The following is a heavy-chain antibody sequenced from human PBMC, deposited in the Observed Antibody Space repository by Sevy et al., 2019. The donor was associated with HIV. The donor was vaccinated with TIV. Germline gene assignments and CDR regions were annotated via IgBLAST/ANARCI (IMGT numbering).Heavy chain of an antibody. D-gene: IGHD2-2*01. CDR3: ARDHVVVEPLANYGMDV. CDR2: ISSRGTTI. CDR1: GFIFSDFY. V-gene: IGHV3-11*01. J-gene: IGHJ6*02. Sequence: GGSLRLSCAASGFIFSDFYMSWVRQAPGKGLEWISYISSRGTTIYYADSVKGRFTISRDNAKNSLYLQMNSLPADDTAVYYCARDHVVVEPLANYGMDVWGQGTTVTVS.